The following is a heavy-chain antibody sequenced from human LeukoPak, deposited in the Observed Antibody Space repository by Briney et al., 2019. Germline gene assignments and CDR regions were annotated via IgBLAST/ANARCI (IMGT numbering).Heavy chain of an antibody. CDR1: GYTFTDKY. J-gene: IGHJ5*02. CDR2: INPNSGGT. V-gene: IGHV1-2*02. CDR3: ARAGGRSWFDP. Sequence: ASVKVSCKTSGYTFTDKYMHWVRQAPGQGLEWMGWINPNSGGTNYAQKFQGRVTMTTDTSMSTAYMELSRLTSDDTAVYYCARAGGRSWFDPWGQGTLVTVSS.